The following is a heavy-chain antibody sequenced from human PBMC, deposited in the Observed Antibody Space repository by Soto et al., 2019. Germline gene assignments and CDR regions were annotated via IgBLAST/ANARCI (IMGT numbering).Heavy chain of an antibody. CDR2: INSDGSST. D-gene: IGHD3-10*01. Sequence: GGSLRLSCAASGFTFSSYWMHWVRQAPGKGLVWVSRINSDGSSTSYADSVKGRFTISRDNAKNTLYLQMNSLSAEDTAVYYCARSGGVRGVKGMDVWGQGTTVTVSS. CDR3: ARSGGVRGVKGMDV. V-gene: IGHV3-74*01. J-gene: IGHJ6*02. CDR1: GFTFSSYW.